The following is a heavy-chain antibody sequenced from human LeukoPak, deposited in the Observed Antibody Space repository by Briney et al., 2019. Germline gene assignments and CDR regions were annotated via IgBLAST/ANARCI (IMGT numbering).Heavy chain of an antibody. J-gene: IGHJ3*02. CDR1: GGTFSSYA. CDR3: AREYSSGWSSHGVDALHTRGGDAFDI. Sequence: GASVKVSCEASGGTFSSYAISWVRQAPGQGLEWMGGIIPIFGTANYAQKFQGRVTITADESTSTAYMELSSLRSEDTAVYYCAREYSSGWSSHGVDALHTRGGDAFDIWGQGTMVTVSS. D-gene: IGHD6-19*01. V-gene: IGHV1-69*01. CDR2: IIPIFGTA.